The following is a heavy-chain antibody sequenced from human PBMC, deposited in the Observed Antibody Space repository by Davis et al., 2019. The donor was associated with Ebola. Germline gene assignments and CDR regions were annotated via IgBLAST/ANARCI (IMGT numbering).Heavy chain of an antibody. Sequence: SETLSLTCTVSGGSISSYYWSWIRQPPGKGLEWIGDIDYSGSTNYNPSLKSRVTITVDTSKNQFSLKLSSVTAADTAVYYCARGRGIGSWFDPWGQGTLVTVSS. D-gene: IGHD2-21*01. CDR1: GGSISSYY. V-gene: IGHV4-59*08. J-gene: IGHJ5*02. CDR2: IDYSGST. CDR3: ARGRGIGSWFDP.